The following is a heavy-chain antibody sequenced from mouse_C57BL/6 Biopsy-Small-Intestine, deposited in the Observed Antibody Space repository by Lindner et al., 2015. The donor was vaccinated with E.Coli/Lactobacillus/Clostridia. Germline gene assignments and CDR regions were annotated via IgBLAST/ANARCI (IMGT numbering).Heavy chain of an antibody. CDR2: IYRRGGNI. J-gene: IGHJ1*03. V-gene: IGHV1-81*01. Sequence: VQLQESGAELARPGASVKLSCKASGYTFTNYGICWLKQRTGQGLEWIGEIYRRGGNIYYNEKFKDKATLTADKSSNTAYMELRSLTSEDSAVYFCAYGDYGYFDVWGTGTTVTVSS. D-gene: IGHD2-13*01. CDR1: GYTFTNYG. CDR3: AYGDYGYFDV.